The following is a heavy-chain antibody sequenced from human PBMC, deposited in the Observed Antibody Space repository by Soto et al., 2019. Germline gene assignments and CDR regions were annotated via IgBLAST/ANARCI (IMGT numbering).Heavy chain of an antibody. CDR2: IWNDGSGQ. CDR1: GFTFSNYG. V-gene: IGHV3-33*03. Sequence: QVQLVESGGGLVQPGRSLRLSCVVSGFTFSNYGMHWVRQAPGKGLEWVADIWNDGSGQRYAGSVQGRFTISRDNSKNTLYLQINSLRVEDTAVYYCAKDEGSRKYCGHSLEVWGQGTTVSVSS. CDR3: AKDEGSRKYCGHSLEV. J-gene: IGHJ6*02. D-gene: IGHD2-21*02.